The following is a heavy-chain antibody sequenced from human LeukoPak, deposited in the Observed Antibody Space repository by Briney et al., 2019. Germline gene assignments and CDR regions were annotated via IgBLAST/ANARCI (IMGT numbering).Heavy chain of an antibody. Sequence: ASVKVSCKASGYTFTYYYLHWVRQAPGQGFEWRGWINPNSGDTNYAQKFQGRVTMTRDTSISTAHMEMSRLRSDDTAVYYCARANFLYCSSTTCLFDYWGQGTLVTVSS. CDR1: GYTFTYYY. V-gene: IGHV1-2*02. CDR2: INPNSGDT. J-gene: IGHJ4*02. D-gene: IGHD2-2*01. CDR3: ARANFLYCSSTTCLFDY.